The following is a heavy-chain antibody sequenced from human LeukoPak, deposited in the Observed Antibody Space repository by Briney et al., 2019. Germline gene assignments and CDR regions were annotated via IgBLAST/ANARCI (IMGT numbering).Heavy chain of an antibody. CDR3: AKGEYYYDSSGYYLFDY. CDR1: GFIFSSYG. V-gene: IGHV3-30*18. Sequence: GGSLTLSCPACGFIFSSYGMHWVRQAPGKGLEGVAFISYDGSNKYYADSVKGRFTISRDNSKNTLYLQMNSLRAEDTAVYYCAKGEYYYDSSGYYLFDYWGQGTLVTVSS. CDR2: ISYDGSNK. D-gene: IGHD3-22*01. J-gene: IGHJ4*02.